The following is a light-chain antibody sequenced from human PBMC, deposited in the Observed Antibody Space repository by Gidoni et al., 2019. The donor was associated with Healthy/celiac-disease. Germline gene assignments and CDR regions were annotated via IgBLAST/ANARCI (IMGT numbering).Light chain of an antibody. J-gene: IGLJ3*02. CDR3: QTWGTGIGV. CDR1: SGHSRYA. CDR2: LNSDGSH. V-gene: IGLV4-69*01. Sequence: QLVLTHSPSASASLGASVKLTCTLSSGHSRYAIEWHQQQPEKGPRYLMKLNSDGSHSKGDGIPDRFSGSSSGAERYLTISSLQSEDEADYYCQTWGTGIGVFGGGTKLTVL.